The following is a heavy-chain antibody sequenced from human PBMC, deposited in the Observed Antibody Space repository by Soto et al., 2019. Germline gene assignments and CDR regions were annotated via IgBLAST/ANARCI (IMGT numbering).Heavy chain of an antibody. V-gene: IGHV3-23*01. D-gene: IGHD6-13*01. CDR1: GCTFSSYA. J-gene: IGHJ5*02. Sequence: VQLLESGGGLVQPGGSLRLSCAASGCTFSSYAMSWVRQAPGKGLEWVSAISGSGGSTYYADSVKGRFTISRDNSKNTLYLQMNSLRAEDTAVYYCAKDGSSWYFSGVGWFDPWGQGTLVTVSS. CDR3: AKDGSSWYFSGVGWFDP. CDR2: ISGSGGST.